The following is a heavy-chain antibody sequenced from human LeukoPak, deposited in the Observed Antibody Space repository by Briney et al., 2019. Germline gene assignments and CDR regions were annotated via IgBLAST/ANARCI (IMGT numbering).Heavy chain of an antibody. Sequence: SETLSLTCTVSGGSISGFYWSWIRQPPGKGLQYIGYIYYSGSTNYNPSLKSRLTISVDTSKNQFSLRLSSVTAADTAVYYCARHYYSSSDYFYFDYWGPGTLVTVSS. CDR2: IYYSGST. J-gene: IGHJ4*02. CDR1: GGSISGFY. D-gene: IGHD3-22*01. V-gene: IGHV4-59*08. CDR3: ARHYYSSSDYFYFDY.